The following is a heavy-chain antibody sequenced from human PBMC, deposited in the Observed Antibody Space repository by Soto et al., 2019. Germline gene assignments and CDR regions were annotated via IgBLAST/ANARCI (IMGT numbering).Heavy chain of an antibody. D-gene: IGHD3-10*01. CDR1: GFTFSDCS. CDR2: TSYNGNNK. J-gene: IGHJ6*02. Sequence: LRLSCAASGFTFSDCSMHWVRQAPGKGLEWVASTSYNGNNKYYGDSVKGRFTISRDNSKNTLHLQMITLRPEDTAVYYCAKDIKCEDFTYGYFYYGMDVWGQGTTVTVSS. V-gene: IGHV3-30*18. CDR3: AKDIKCEDFTYGYFYYGMDV.